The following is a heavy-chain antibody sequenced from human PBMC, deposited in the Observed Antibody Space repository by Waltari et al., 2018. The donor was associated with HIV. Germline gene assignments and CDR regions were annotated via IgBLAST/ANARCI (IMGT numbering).Heavy chain of an antibody. V-gene: IGHV1-18*01. D-gene: IGHD4-17*01. CDR1: GYTFTSYG. CDR2: ISAYKGNT. Sequence: QVQLVQSGAEVKKPGASVKVSCKASGYTFTSYGISWVRQAPGQGLEWMGWISAYKGNTNYAQKLKGRVTMTTDTSTSTAYMELRSLRSDDTAVYYCARDPPRWAVTSPFDYWGQGTLVTVSS. CDR3: ARDPPRWAVTSPFDY. J-gene: IGHJ4*02.